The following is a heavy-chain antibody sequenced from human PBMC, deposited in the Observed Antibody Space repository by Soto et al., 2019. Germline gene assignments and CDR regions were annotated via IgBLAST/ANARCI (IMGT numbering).Heavy chain of an antibody. D-gene: IGHD6-19*01. J-gene: IGHJ4*02. Sequence: SGPTLVNPTQTLTLTCTFSGFSLSTTGVAVGWIRQSPRRALEWLAVIYWNDDKRYSPSLKSRLTITKDTSKNQVVLTMTNMDPVDTATYFCAHRPSGWYLFDYWGQGTLVTVSS. CDR2: IYWNDDK. V-gene: IGHV2-5*01. CDR3: AHRPSGWYLFDY. CDR1: GFSLSTTGVA.